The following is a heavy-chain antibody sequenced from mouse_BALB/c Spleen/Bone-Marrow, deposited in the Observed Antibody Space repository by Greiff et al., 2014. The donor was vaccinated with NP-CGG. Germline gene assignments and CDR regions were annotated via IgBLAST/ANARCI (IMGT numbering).Heavy chain of an antibody. V-gene: IGHV14-1*02. J-gene: IGHJ2*01. Sequence: EVQLQQSGAELVRPGALVKLSCKASGFNIKDYYMHWVKQRPEQGLGWIGWIDPENGNTIYDPKFQGKASITADTSSNTAYLQLSSLTSEDTAVYYCARDYYGSKDYWGQGTTLTVSS. CDR3: ARDYYGSKDY. CDR1: GFNIKDYY. CDR2: IDPENGNT. D-gene: IGHD1-1*01.